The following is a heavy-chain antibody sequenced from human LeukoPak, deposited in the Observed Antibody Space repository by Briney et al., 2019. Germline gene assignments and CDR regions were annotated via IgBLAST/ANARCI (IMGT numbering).Heavy chain of an antibody. D-gene: IGHD5-18*01. CDR3: ARDQGYSYGYPASFDY. J-gene: IGHJ4*02. V-gene: IGHV4-30-2*01. CDR1: GGSISSGGYY. Sequence: SETLSLTCTVSGGSISSGGYYWSWIRQPPGKGLEWIGYIYHSGSTYYNPSLKSRVTISVDTSKNQFSLKLSSVTAADTAVYYCARDQGYSYGYPASFDYWGQGTLVTVSS. CDR2: IYHSGST.